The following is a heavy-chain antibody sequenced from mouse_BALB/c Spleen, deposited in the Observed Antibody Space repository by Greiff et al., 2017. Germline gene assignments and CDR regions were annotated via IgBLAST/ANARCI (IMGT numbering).Heavy chain of an antibody. CDR2: ISSGSSTI. CDR3: ARLEDYDERGFDY. V-gene: IGHV5-17*02. D-gene: IGHD2-4*01. J-gene: IGHJ2*01. Sequence: EVQRVESGGGLVQPGGSRKLSCAASGFTFSSFGMHWVRQAPEKGLEWVAYISSGSSTIYYADTVKGRFTISRDNPKNTLFLQMTSLRSEDTAMYYCARLEDYDERGFDYWGQGTTLTVSS. CDR1: GFTFSSFG.